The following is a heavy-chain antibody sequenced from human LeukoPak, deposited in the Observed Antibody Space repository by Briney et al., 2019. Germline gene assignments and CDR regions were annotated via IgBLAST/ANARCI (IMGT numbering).Heavy chain of an antibody. CDR2: INHSGST. D-gene: IGHD3-22*01. J-gene: IGHJ3*02. V-gene: IGHV4-34*01. CDR1: GGSFSGYY. CDR3: ARGRRYYDSSGYYRRGDAFDI. Sequence: SETLSLTCAVYGGSFSGYYWGWIRQPPGKGLEWIGEINHSGSTNYNPSLKSRVTISVDTSKNQFSLKLSSVTAADTAVYYCARGRRYYDSSGYYRRGDAFDIWGQGTMVTVSS.